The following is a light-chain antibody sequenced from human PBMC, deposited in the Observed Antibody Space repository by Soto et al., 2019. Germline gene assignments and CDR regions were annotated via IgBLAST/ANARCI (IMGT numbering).Light chain of an antibody. J-gene: IGKJ4*01. CDR3: QQYGSSRLT. CDR1: QSVSSN. CDR2: GAS. Sequence: EIVLTQSPATLSLSPGERATLSCRASQSVSSNLAWYQQKPGQAPRLLIYGASTRATGIPARFSGSGSGTDFTLTISRLEPEDFAVYYCQQYGSSRLTFGGGTKVDIK. V-gene: IGKV3-20*01.